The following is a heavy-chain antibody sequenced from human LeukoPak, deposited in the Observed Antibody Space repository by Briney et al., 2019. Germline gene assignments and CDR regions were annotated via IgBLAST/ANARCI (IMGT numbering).Heavy chain of an antibody. J-gene: IGHJ4*02. V-gene: IGHV3-7*01. D-gene: IGHD2-21*02. CDR3: ARYSYCGGDCYFDY. CDR2: IKQDGSEK. CDR1: GFTFSSYW. Sequence: GGSLRLSCAASGFTFSSYWMSWVRQAPGKGLEWVANIKQDGSEKYYVDSVKGRFTISRDNAKNSLYLQMNSLRAEDTAVYYCARYSYCGGDCYFDYWGQGTLVTVSS.